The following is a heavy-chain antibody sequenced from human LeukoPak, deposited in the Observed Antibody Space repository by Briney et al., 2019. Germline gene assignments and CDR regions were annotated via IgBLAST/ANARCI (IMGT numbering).Heavy chain of an antibody. J-gene: IGHJ3*02. V-gene: IGHV4-38-2*01. CDR2: IYHSGST. Sequence: SETLSLTCAVSGYSISSGYYWGWIRQPPGKGLEWIGSIYHSGSTYYNPSLKSRVAISVDTSKNQFSLKLSSVTAADTAVYYCARPIRMPCDAFDIWGQGTMVTVSS. D-gene: IGHD2-2*01. CDR3: ARPIRMPCDAFDI. CDR1: GYSISSGYY.